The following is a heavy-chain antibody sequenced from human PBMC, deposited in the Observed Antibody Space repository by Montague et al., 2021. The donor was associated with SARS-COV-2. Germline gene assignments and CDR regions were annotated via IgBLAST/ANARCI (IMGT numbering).Heavy chain of an antibody. Sequence: SETLSLTCSVSSDSISSRSYCWAWQRQSPGKGLEWIGNICYGGSTYYXLSFRGRVVMYAETSKSQFSLKLYSVTAADTSIYYCARRRDRSTVVSPAVFDLWGQGTMVIVSS. CDR2: ICYGGST. CDR3: ARRRDRSTVVSPAVFDL. V-gene: IGHV4-39*01. J-gene: IGHJ3*01. D-gene: IGHD4-23*01. CDR1: SDSISSRSYC.